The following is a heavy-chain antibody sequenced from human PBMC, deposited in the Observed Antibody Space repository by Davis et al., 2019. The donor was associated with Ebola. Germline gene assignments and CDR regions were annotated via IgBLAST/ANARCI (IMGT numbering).Heavy chain of an antibody. J-gene: IGHJ5*02. CDR3: ARRPYCSSTSCYTGWFDP. CDR1: GGSFSGYY. D-gene: IGHD2-2*02. Sequence: PSETLSLTCAVYGGSFSGYYWSWIRQPPGKGLEWIGEINHSGSTNYNPSLKSRVTISVDTSKNQFSLKLSSVTAADTAVYYCARRPYCSSTSCYTGWFDPWGQGTLVTVSS. V-gene: IGHV4-34*01. CDR2: INHSGST.